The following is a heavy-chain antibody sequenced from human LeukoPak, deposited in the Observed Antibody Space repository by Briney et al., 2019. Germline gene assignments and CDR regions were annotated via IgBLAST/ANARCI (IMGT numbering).Heavy chain of an antibody. CDR3: AKGGSRWYSTYDY. CDR1: GLTFSSSA. CDR2: ISGSGGST. Sequence: PGGSLRLSCAASGLTFSSSAVSWVRQARGRGLEWVSAISGSGGSTYYEDSVKGRFTISRDNSKNTLYLQMNSLRAEDTGVYYCAKGGSRWYSTYDYWGQGTLVTVSS. J-gene: IGHJ4*02. D-gene: IGHD6-13*01. V-gene: IGHV3-23*01.